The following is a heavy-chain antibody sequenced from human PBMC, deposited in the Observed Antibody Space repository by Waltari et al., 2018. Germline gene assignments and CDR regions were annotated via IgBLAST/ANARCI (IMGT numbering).Heavy chain of an antibody. Sequence: QVQLVQSGAEVKKPGSSVKVSCKASGGTFSSYAISWVRQAPGQGLEWMGGSIPIFGKANDEQKFQGRVTITTDESTSTAYMELSSLRSEDTAVYYCARLQGDYVGKYYFDYWGQGTLVTVSS. V-gene: IGHV1-69*05. D-gene: IGHD4-17*01. CDR2: SIPIFGKA. CDR1: GGTFSSYA. CDR3: ARLQGDYVGKYYFDY. J-gene: IGHJ4*02.